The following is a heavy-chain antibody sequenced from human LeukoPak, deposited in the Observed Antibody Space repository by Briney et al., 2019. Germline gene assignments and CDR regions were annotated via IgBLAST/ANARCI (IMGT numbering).Heavy chain of an antibody. D-gene: IGHD3-22*01. Sequence: SETLSLTCTVSGGSVSSGSHYWRWLRQPPGKEPEWIGYIYYSGSTNYNPSLKGRVTISLDTSENQFSLKLSSVTAADTAVYYCARADSSGYFWLDYWGQGTLVTVSS. CDR2: IYYSGST. CDR3: ARADSSGYFWLDY. V-gene: IGHV4-61*01. CDR1: GGSVSSGSHY. J-gene: IGHJ4*02.